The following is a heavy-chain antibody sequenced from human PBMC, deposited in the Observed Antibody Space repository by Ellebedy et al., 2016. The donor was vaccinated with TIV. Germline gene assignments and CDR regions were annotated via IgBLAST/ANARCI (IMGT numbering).Heavy chain of an antibody. Sequence: MPSETLSLTCNVSGGEITYYYWSWIRQPPGKGLEWIGYIHDSGTTKYNPSLKSRVTISLDTSKNQFSLKLSSVTAADTAVYYCARRNDYGDYINWFDPWGQGTLVTVSS. J-gene: IGHJ5*02. CDR2: IHDSGTT. D-gene: IGHD4-17*01. CDR1: GGEITYYY. CDR3: ARRNDYGDYINWFDP. V-gene: IGHV4-59*08.